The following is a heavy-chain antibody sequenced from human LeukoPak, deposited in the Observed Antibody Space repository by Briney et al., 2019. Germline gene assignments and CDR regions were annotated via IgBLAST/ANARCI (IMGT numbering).Heavy chain of an antibody. J-gene: IGHJ4*02. CDR3: ARLRDAYSDLFYFDY. V-gene: IGHV5-51*01. CDR2: IDPADSDT. D-gene: IGHD5-24*01. CDR1: GYGFTSYW. Sequence: GESLKISCKGSGYGFTSYWTGWVRQVPGKGLEWMGSIDPADSDTRYSPSFQGQVSISADKSISTAYLQWSSLKASDTAMFYCARLRDAYSDLFYFDYWGQGTLVTVSS.